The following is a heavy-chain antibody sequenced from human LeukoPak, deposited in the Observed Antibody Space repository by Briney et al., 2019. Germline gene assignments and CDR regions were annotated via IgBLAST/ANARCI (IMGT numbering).Heavy chain of an antibody. V-gene: IGHV5-51*01. D-gene: IGHD3-3*01. J-gene: IGHJ5*02. CDR2: IYPGDSDT. CDR3: ARLGGYDFWSGYPNNWFDP. CDR1: GYSFTSYW. Sequence: GESLKISCKGSGYSFTSYWIGWVRHTPGKGLEWMWIIYPGDSDTRYSPSFQGQVTISADKSISTAYLQWSSLKASDTVMYYCARLGGYDFWSGYPNNWFDPWGQGTLVTVSS.